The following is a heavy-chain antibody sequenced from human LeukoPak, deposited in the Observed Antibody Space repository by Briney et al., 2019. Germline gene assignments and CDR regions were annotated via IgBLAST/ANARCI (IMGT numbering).Heavy chain of an antibody. V-gene: IGHV3-7*01. J-gene: IGHJ4*02. CDR3: ARDGSDSTGYYYAL. D-gene: IGHD3-22*01. Sequence: GGSLRLSCAASGFTFSSYWMSWVRQAPGKGLERVANIKQDGSEKYYVDSVKGRFTISRDNAKNSVYLHMNSLRAEDTAVYYCARDGSDSTGYYYALWGQGTLVTVSS. CDR1: GFTFSSYW. CDR2: IKQDGSEK.